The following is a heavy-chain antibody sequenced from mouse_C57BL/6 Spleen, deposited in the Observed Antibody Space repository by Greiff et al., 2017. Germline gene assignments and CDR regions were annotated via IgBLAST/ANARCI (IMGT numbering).Heavy chain of an antibody. V-gene: IGHV1-42*01. Sequence: QLQESGPELVKPGASVKISCKASGYSFTGYYMNWVKQSPEKSLEWIGEINPSTGGTTYNQKFKAKATLTVDKSSSTAYMQLKSLTSEDSAVYYCARSGGYYVDDYWGQGTTLTVSS. CDR2: INPSTGGT. J-gene: IGHJ2*01. D-gene: IGHD2-3*01. CDR3: ARSGGYYVDDY. CDR1: GYSFTGYY.